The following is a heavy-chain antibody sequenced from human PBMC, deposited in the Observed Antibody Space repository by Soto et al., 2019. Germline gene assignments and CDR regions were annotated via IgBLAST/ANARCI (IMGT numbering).Heavy chain of an antibody. CDR2: IYYSGST. Sequence: SETLSLTCTVSGGSISSGGYSWSWIRQQPGKGLEWIGYIYYSGSTYYNPSLKSRVTISVDTSKNQFSLKLSSVTAADTAVYYCARGRITIFGGVPDAFDIWGQGTMVTVSS. D-gene: IGHD3-3*01. CDR3: ARGRITIFGGVPDAFDI. CDR1: GGSISSGGYS. V-gene: IGHV4-31*03. J-gene: IGHJ3*02.